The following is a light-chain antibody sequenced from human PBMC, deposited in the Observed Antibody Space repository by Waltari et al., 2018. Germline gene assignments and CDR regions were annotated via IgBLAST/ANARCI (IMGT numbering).Light chain of an antibody. V-gene: IGKV3-11*01. CDR1: QSVSSY. CDR3: QQRSNWPWT. Sequence: EIVLTQSPATLSLSPGERATLPCRASQSVSSYLAWYQQKPGQAPRLPIYDASNRATGIPARFSGSGSGTDFTLTISSLEPEDFAVYYCQQRSNWPWTFGQGTKVEIK. CDR2: DAS. J-gene: IGKJ1*01.